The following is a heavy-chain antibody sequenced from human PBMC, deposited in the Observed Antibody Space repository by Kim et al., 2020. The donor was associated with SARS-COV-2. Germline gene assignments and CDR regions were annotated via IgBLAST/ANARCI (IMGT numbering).Heavy chain of an antibody. CDR3: ARADYSSIGDPLGDADAEYFQH. CDR1: GYTFTSYG. D-gene: IGHD6-13*01. V-gene: IGHV1-18*04. Sequence: ASVKVSCKASGYTFTSYGISWVRQAPGQGLEWMGWISAYNGNTNYAQKLQGRVTMTTDTSTSTAYMELRSLRSDDTAVYYCARADYSSIGDPLGDADAEYFQHWGQGTLVTVSS. J-gene: IGHJ1*01. CDR2: ISAYNGNT.